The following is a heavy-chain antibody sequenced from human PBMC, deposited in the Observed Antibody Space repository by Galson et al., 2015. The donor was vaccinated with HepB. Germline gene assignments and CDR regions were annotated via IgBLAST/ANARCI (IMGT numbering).Heavy chain of an antibody. Sequence: SVKVSCKASGGTFSSYANSWVRQAPGQGLEWMGGIIPIFGTANYAQKFQGRVTITADESTSTAYMELSSLRSEDTAVYYCADGPRDYGDSHYYYYYYMDVWGKGTTVTVSS. V-gene: IGHV1-69*13. CDR2: IIPIFGTA. D-gene: IGHD4-17*01. CDR1: GGTFSSYA. J-gene: IGHJ6*03. CDR3: ADGPRDYGDSHYYYYYYMDV.